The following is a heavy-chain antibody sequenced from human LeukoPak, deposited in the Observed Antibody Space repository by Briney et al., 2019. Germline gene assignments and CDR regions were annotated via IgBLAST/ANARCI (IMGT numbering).Heavy chain of an antibody. CDR3: AKDVLFDP. Sequence: PGGSLRLSCAASGFTFSDYYMSWIRQAPGKGLEWVAFIRYDGSNKYYADSVKGRFTISRDNSKNTLYLQMNSLRAEDTAVYYCAKDVLFDPWGQGTLVTVSS. CDR1: GFTFSDYY. J-gene: IGHJ5*02. CDR2: IRYDGSNK. D-gene: IGHD2-8*01. V-gene: IGHV3-30*02.